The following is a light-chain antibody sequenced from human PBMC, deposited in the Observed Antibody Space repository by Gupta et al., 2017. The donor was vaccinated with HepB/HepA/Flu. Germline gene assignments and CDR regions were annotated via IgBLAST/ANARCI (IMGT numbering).Light chain of an antibody. Sequence: EIVLTQSPGTLSLSPGERATLSCRASQSVSSSYLAWYQQTPGQTPRLLIYGSSSRATGIPSWFSGSGSGTDFTLSISRLEPEDFAVYYCQQYGSSPFTFGPGTKVDIK. V-gene: IGKV3-20*01. J-gene: IGKJ3*01. CDR1: QSVSSSY. CDR2: GSS. CDR3: QQYGSSPFT.